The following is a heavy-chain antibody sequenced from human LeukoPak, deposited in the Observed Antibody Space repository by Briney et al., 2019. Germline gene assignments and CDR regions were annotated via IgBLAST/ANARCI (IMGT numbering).Heavy chain of an antibody. J-gene: IGHJ4*02. CDR1: GGTFSSYA. CDR2: INPSGGST. V-gene: IGHV1-46*01. D-gene: IGHD2-21*02. CDR3: AREDGIVVVTAIHY. Sequence: ASVKVSCKASGGTFSSYAISWVRQAPGQGLEWMGIINPSGGSTSYAQKFQGRVTMTRDTSTSTVYMELSSLRSEDTAVYYCAREDGIVVVTAIHYWGQGTLVTVSS.